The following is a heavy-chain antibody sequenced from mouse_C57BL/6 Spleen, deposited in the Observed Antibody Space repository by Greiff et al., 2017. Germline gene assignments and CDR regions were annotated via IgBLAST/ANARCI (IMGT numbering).Heavy chain of an antibody. V-gene: IGHV1-82*01. D-gene: IGHD1-1*01. CDR3: ARRDYGSSYWYFDV. CDR2: IYPGDGDT. CDR1: GYAFSSSW. Sequence: VQLQESGPELVKPGASVKISCKASGYAFSSSWMNWVKQRPGKGLEWIGRIYPGDGDTNYNGKFKGKATLTADKSSSTAYMQLSSLTSEDSAVYFCARRDYGSSYWYFDVWGTGTTGTVSS. J-gene: IGHJ1*03.